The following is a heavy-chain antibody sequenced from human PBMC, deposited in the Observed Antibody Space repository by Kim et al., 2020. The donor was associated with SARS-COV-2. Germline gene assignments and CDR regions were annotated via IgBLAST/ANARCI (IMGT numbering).Heavy chain of an antibody. CDR2: IYWDDTK. D-gene: IGHD3-3*01. CDR3: AHSYKGGFWGVTLYYFDF. V-gene: IGHV2-5*02. Sequence: SGPTLVNPTQTLTLTCTFSGFSLATGGVGVGWIRQPPGKALEWLALIYWDDTKRYSPSLKSRLTITKDTSKNQVVLSMADMDPVDTATYYCAHSYKGGFWGVTLYYFDFWGQGTLVTVSS. J-gene: IGHJ4*02. CDR1: GFSLATGGVG.